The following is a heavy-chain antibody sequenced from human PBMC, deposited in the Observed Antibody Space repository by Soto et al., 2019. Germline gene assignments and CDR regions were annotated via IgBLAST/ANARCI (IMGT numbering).Heavy chain of an antibody. CDR3: ARDRGVDYYDSGGTPGLFDY. D-gene: IGHD3-22*01. Sequence: GASVKVSCKASGYTFTSYYMHWVRQAPGQGLEWMGIINPSGGSTSYAQKFQGRVTMTRDTSTSTVYMELSSLRSEDTAVYYCARDRGVDYYDSGGTPGLFDYWGQGTLVTVSS. J-gene: IGHJ4*02. CDR2: INPSGGST. CDR1: GYTFTSYY. V-gene: IGHV1-46*01.